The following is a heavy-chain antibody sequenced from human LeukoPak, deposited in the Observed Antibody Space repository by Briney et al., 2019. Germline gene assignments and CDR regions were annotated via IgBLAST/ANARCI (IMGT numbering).Heavy chain of an antibody. V-gene: IGHV4-31*03. CDR1: GDSTSSGGYY. D-gene: IGHD3-22*01. J-gene: IGHJ4*02. CDR3: ARWYYDSTGYRYFDY. Sequence: PSETLSLTCTVSGDSTSSGGYYWSWIRQQPGKGLEWIGNIYYSGSTKYNPSLKSRVTISVDTSKNQFSLKLSSVTAADTAVYYCARWYYDSTGYRYFDYWGQGTLVTVSS. CDR2: IYYSGST.